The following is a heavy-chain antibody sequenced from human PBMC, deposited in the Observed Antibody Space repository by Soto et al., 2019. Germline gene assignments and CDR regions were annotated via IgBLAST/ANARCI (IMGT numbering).Heavy chain of an antibody. J-gene: IGHJ4*02. D-gene: IGHD3-16*01. CDR3: ARLWGEGRVDY. V-gene: IGHV4-4*02. CDR1: GGSISSSNW. CDR2: IYHSGNT. Sequence: QVQLQESGPGLVKPSGTLSLTCAVSGGSISSSNWWSWVRQPPGKGLEWIGEIYHSGNTNYNPSLKSRVTMAVDKSRNQFSLKLSSVTAAGTAVYYCARLWGEGRVDYWGQGTLVTVSS.